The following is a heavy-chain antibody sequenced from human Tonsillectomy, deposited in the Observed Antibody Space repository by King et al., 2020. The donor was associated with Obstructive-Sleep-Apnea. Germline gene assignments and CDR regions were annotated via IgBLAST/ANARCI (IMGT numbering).Heavy chain of an antibody. D-gene: IGHD4-17*01. CDR3: ARGEEDDSGDYYWFDP. CDR2: IYYSGST. V-gene: IGHV4-59*12. J-gene: IGHJ5*02. CDR1: GGSISSYY. Sequence: VQLQESGPGLVKPSETLSLTCTVSGGSISSYYWSWIRQPPGKGLEWIGYIYYSGSTNYNPSLKSRVTISVDTSKNQFSLKLSYVTAADTAVYYCARGEEDDSGDYYWFDPWGQGTLVTVSS.